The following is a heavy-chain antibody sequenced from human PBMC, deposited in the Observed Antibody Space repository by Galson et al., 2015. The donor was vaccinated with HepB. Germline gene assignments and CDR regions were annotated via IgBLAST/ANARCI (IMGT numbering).Heavy chain of an antibody. CDR3: ARAVALWFGELGWLDP. CDR2: ISAYNGNT. Sequence: SVKVSCKASGYSFTDYYIHWVRQAPGQGLEWMGWISAYNGNTNYAQKLQGRVTMTTDTSTRTAYMELRSLRSDDTAVYYCARAVALWFGELGWLDPWGQGTLVTVSS. V-gene: IGHV1-18*04. J-gene: IGHJ5*02. CDR1: GYSFTDYY. D-gene: IGHD3-10*01.